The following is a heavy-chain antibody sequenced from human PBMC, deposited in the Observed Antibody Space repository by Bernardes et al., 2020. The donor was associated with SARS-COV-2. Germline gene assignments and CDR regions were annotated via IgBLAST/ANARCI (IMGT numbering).Heavy chain of an antibody. CDR2: IYYSGST. V-gene: IGHV4-39*01. J-gene: IGHJ4*02. CDR1: GGSISSSSYY. CDR3: AGRDYGDYSDY. Sequence: SETLSLTCTVSGGSISSSSYYWGWIRQPPGKGLEWIGSIYYSGSTYYNPSLKSRVTISVDTSKNQFSLKLSSVTAADTAVYYCAGRDYGDYSDYWGQGTLVTVSS. D-gene: IGHD4-17*01.